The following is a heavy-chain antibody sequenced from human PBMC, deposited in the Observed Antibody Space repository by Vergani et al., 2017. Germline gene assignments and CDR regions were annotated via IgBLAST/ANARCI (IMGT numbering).Heavy chain of an antibody. D-gene: IGHD2-8*02. CDR1: GFSFNTYW. CDR2: IDEYGNRA. V-gene: IGHV3-74*03. J-gene: IGHJ5*01. CDR3: VRTEYCTGIACYTRFDS. Sequence: EVQLVESGGGSVQSGGSLRLSCVASGFSFNTYWMHWVRQVPGKGLMWVARIDEYGNRATYGDFETGRFTISRDNAKNTVFLQINNLRADDAGVYYCVRTEYCTGIACYTRFDSGGQGALVTVS.